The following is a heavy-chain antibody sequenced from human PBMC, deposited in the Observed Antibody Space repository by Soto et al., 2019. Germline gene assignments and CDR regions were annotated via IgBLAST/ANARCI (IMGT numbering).Heavy chain of an antibody. Sequence: GGSLRLSCAASGFTFSSFWMDWVHQAPGKGLEWVANINPDGSEKHYVGSVKGRLTISRDNAKNSLYLQMSSLTAEDSALYYCSRSLNSWGQGTRVTVSS. V-gene: IGHV3-7*01. J-gene: IGHJ4*02. CDR2: INPDGSEK. CDR1: GFTFSSFW. CDR3: SRSLNS.